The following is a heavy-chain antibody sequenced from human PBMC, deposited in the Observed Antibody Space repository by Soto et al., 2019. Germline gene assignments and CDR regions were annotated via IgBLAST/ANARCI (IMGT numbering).Heavy chain of an antibody. CDR2: INAGNGNT. J-gene: IGHJ3*02. Sequence: ASVTVSCTASVYTFTSYAMHWVRQAPGQRLEWMGWINAGNGNTKYSQKFQGRVTITRDTSASTAYMELSSLRSEDTAVYYCATVPAAMSDAFDIWGQGTMVTVSS. CDR3: ATVPAAMSDAFDI. V-gene: IGHV1-3*01. D-gene: IGHD2-2*01. CDR1: VYTFTSYA.